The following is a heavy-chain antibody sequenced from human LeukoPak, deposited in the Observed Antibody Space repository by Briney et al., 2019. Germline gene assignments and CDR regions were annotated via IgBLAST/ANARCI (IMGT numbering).Heavy chain of an antibody. V-gene: IGHV4-59*01. CDR3: ARDPRESSGYQTFDS. CDR2: IYYSGIT. CDR1: GVSMSRYY. D-gene: IGHD3-22*01. J-gene: IGHJ4*02. Sequence: SETLSLTCKVSGVSMSRYYWSWIRQSPGRGLEWIGYIYYSGITNYNPSLKGRVTMSLDTSKNYVSLNLTSMTAADTAVYYCARDPRESSGYQTFDSWGQGILVVVSS.